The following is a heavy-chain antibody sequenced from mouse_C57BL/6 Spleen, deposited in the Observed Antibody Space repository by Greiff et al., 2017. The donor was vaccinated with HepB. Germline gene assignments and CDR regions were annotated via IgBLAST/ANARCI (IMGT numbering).Heavy chain of an antibody. CDR2: IHPNSGST. Sequence: QVQLQQPGAELVKPGASVKLSCKASGYTFTSYWMHWVKQRPGQGLEWIGMIHPNSGSTNYNEKFKSKATLTVDKSSSTAYMQLSILTSEDSAVYYCARSRYYGSSYGDAMDYWGQGTSVTVSS. V-gene: IGHV1-64*01. CDR3: ARSRYYGSSYGDAMDY. D-gene: IGHD1-1*01. J-gene: IGHJ4*01. CDR1: GYTFTSYW.